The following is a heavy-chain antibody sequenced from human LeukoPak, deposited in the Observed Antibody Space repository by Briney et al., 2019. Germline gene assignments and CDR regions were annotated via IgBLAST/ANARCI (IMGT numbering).Heavy chain of an antibody. V-gene: IGHV1-2*02. D-gene: IGHD6-13*01. CDR3: ARDKGIAAAGIVY. J-gene: IGHJ4*02. CDR2: INPNSGGT. CDR1: GYTFTGYY. Sequence: ASVKVSCKASGYTFTGYYMHWVRQAPGQGLEWMGWINPNSGGTNYAQKFQGRVTMTRDTSISTAYMELSRLRSDDTAVYYCARDKGIAAAGIVYWGQGTLVTVSS.